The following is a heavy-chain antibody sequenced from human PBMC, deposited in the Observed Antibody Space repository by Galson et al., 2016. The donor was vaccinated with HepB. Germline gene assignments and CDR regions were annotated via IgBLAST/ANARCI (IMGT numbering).Heavy chain of an antibody. Sequence: SLRLSCAASGFVVSSTYMAWVCQAPGRGLECVSLLYRDGFTYYADSVKGRFTISRDNSKNTFYLQMNSLRADDTAVYYCARDGRQDRGSIFDYWGQGTLVTVSS. CDR3: ARDGRQDRGSIFDY. CDR2: LYRDGFT. V-gene: IGHV3-66*01. CDR1: GFVVSSTY. D-gene: IGHD6-6*01. J-gene: IGHJ4*02.